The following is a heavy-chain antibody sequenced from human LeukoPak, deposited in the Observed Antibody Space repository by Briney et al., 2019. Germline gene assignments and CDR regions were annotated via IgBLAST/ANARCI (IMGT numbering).Heavy chain of an antibody. J-gene: IGHJ4*02. CDR2: IYYSGST. V-gene: IGHV4-59*12. D-gene: IGHD4-17*01. CDR1: GGSISSYY. Sequence: PSETLSLTCTVSGGSISSYYWSWIRRPPGKGLEWIGYIYYSGSTNYNPSLKSRVTISVDTSKNQFSLKLSSVTAADTAVYYCARVPTVTFFDYWGQGTLVTVSS. CDR3: ARVPTVTFFDY.